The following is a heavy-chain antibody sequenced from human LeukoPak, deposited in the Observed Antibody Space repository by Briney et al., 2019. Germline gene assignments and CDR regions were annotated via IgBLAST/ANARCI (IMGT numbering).Heavy chain of an antibody. CDR2: IDGGGGST. V-gene: IGHV3-23*01. Sequence: PGGSLRLSCAASGFTFSSYAMNWVRQAPGKGLEWVSAIDGGGGSTYYADSVKGRFTISRDNSKNTLYLQMNSLRAEDTAVYYCAKTPAATHYYYYGMDVWGQGTTVTVSS. J-gene: IGHJ6*02. D-gene: IGHD2-2*01. CDR3: AKTPAATHYYYYGMDV. CDR1: GFTFSSYA.